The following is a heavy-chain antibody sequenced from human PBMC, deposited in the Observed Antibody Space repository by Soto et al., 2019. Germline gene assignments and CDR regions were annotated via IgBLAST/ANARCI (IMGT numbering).Heavy chain of an antibody. Sequence: QKLQGRVTMTTDTSTSTAYMELRSLRSDDTAVYYCARDHSTLFDYWGQGTLVTVSS. J-gene: IGHJ4*02. D-gene: IGHD3-16*01. CDR3: ARDHSTLFDY. V-gene: IGHV1-18*01.